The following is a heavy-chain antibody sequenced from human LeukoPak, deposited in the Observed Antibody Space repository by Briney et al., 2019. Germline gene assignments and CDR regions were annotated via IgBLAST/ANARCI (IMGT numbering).Heavy chain of an antibody. Sequence: PGGSLRLSCAASGFTSSSYGMHWVRQAPGKGLEWVAFIRYDGSNKYYADSVKGRFTISRDNSKNTLYLQMNSLRAEDTAVYYCAKVLDYGDFLYYYYYYMDVWGKGTTVTVSS. V-gene: IGHV3-30*02. D-gene: IGHD4-17*01. CDR1: GFTSSSYG. CDR3: AKVLDYGDFLYYYYYYMDV. J-gene: IGHJ6*03. CDR2: IRYDGSNK.